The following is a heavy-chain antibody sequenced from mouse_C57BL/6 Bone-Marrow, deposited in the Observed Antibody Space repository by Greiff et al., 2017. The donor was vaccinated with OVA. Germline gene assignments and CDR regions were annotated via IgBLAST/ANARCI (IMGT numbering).Heavy chain of an antibody. CDR1: GFTFSDYY. Sequence: EVMLVESEGGLVQPGSSMKLSCTASGFTFSDYYMAWVRQVPEKGLEWVANINYDGSSTYYLDSLKSRFIISRDNAKNILYLQMSSLKSEDTATYYCARETGDAMDYWGQGTSVTVSS. J-gene: IGHJ4*01. V-gene: IGHV5-16*01. D-gene: IGHD4-1*01. CDR2: INYDGSST. CDR3: ARETGDAMDY.